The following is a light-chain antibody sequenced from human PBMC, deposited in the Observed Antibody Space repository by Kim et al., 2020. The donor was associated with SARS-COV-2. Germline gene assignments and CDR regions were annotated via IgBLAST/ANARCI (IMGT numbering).Light chain of an antibody. CDR3: QHYGISPST. Sequence: LSPGERATLSCRASQRVDSNYLAWYQQKPGQTPRLLIYGASSRVLGIPDRFSGSGSGTDFTLMISRLESKHFAVYNCQHYGISPSTFGQGTRLVI. V-gene: IGKV3-20*01. CDR1: QRVDSNY. CDR2: GAS. J-gene: IGKJ2*02.